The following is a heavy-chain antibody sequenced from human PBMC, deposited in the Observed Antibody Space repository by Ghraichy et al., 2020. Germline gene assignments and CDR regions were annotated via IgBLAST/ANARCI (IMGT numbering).Heavy chain of an antibody. Sequence: GGSLRLSCAASGLTFSTYAMHWVRQAPGKGLEWVAVISHDGRNKYYADSVKGRFTISRDNSKNTVFLEMNSLRPEDTAVYYCARPGSGVYYKSYLDHWGQGTLVTVSS. CDR3: ARPGSGVYYKSYLDH. CDR1: GLTFSTYA. J-gene: IGHJ4*02. D-gene: IGHD3-10*01. CDR2: ISHDGRNK. V-gene: IGHV3-30*04.